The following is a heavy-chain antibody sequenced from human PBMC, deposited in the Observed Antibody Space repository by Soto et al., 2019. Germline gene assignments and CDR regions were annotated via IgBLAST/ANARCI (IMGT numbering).Heavy chain of an antibody. CDR3: AKDDILTGSFFDY. V-gene: IGHV3-23*01. D-gene: IGHD3-9*01. J-gene: IGHJ4*02. CDR1: GFTFSSYA. Sequence: EVQLLESGGGLVQPGGSLRLSCAASGFTFSSYAMSWVRQAPGKGLEWVSAISGSGGSTYYADSVKGRFTISRDNSKNTLDLQMNSLRAEDTAVYYCAKDDILTGSFFDYWGQGTLVTVSS. CDR2: ISGSGGST.